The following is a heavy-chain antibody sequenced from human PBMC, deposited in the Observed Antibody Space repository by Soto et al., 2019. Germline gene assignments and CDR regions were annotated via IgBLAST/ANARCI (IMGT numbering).Heavy chain of an antibody. CDR2: ISGAAGTT. J-gene: IGHJ4*02. CDR3: AKDLYDFWSTYPHGFDY. V-gene: IGHV3-23*01. D-gene: IGHD3-3*01. CDR1: GFTFSSCA. Sequence: GGSLRLSCAASGFTFSSCAMSWVRQAPGRGLEWVSAISGAAGTTYYADSVKGRFTISRDDSKNTLYLQMSSLRAEDTAVYYCAKDLYDFWSTYPHGFDYWGQGTLVTVSS.